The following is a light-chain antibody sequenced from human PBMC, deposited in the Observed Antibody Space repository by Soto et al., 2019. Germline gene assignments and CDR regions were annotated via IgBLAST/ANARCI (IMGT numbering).Light chain of an antibody. Sequence: QSVLTQPASVSGSPGQSITISCTGTSSDVGGYNYVSWYQQHPGKAPKLMIYEVSNRPSGVSNRVSGSKSGNTASLTISGLQAEDEADYYCSSYTSSSTLNYVFGTGTKLTVL. J-gene: IGLJ1*01. CDR1: SSDVGGYNY. CDR3: SSYTSSSTLNYV. CDR2: EVS. V-gene: IGLV2-14*01.